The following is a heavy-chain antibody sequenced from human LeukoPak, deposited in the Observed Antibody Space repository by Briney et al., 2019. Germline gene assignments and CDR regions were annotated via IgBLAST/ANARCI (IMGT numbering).Heavy chain of an antibody. V-gene: IGHV3-20*04. CDR1: GFTFDDYG. CDR3: AREGGSGSRYGWGYYYMDV. J-gene: IGHJ6*03. CDR2: INWNGGST. Sequence: GGSLRLSCAASGFTFDDYGMSWVRQAPGKGLDWVSGINWNGGSTGYADSVKGRLTISRDNAKNSLYLQMNSLRAEDTALYYCAREGGSGSRYGWGYYYMDVWGKGTTVTVSS. D-gene: IGHD3-10*01.